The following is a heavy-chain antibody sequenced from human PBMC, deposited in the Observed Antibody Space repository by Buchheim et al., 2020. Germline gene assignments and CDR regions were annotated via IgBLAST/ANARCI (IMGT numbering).Heavy chain of an antibody. CDR1: GFTFSSYA. J-gene: IGHJ6*03. D-gene: IGHD3-9*01. Sequence: EVQLLESGGGLVQPGGSLRLSCAASGFTFSSYAMSWVRQAPGKGLEWVSAISGSGGSTYYADSVKGRLTISRDNSKNTRYLQMNSLRAEDTAVYYCAKVPHQSIRYYYYYMDVWGKGTT. CDR3: AKVPHQSIRYYYYYMDV. CDR2: ISGSGGST. V-gene: IGHV3-23*01.